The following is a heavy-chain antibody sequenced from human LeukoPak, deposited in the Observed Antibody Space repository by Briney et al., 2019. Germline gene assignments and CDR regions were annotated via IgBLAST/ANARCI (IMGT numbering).Heavy chain of an antibody. CDR3: ASTRYSSGWYLPGDY. J-gene: IGHJ4*02. D-gene: IGHD6-19*01. CDR1: GYTFTGYY. CDR2: INPNSGGT. Sequence: ASVKVSCKASGYTFTGYYMHWVRQAPGQGLEWMGWINPNSGGTNHAQKFQGWVTMTRDTSISTAYMELSRLRSDDTAVYYCASTRYSSGWYLPGDYWGQGTLVTVSS. V-gene: IGHV1-2*04.